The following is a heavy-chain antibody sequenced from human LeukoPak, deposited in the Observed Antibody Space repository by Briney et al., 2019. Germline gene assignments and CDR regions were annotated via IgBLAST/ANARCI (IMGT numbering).Heavy chain of an antibody. Sequence: GGSLRLSCAASGVAFSSNWMHWVRQTPGKGLVWVSRINSGGSGTSYADSVEGRFTISRDNAKNTLYLQMNSLRAEDTAVYYCATSLGPLTEYWGQGTLVTVSS. CDR1: GVAFSSNW. D-gene: IGHD7-27*01. CDR2: INSGGSGT. CDR3: ATSLGPLTEY. V-gene: IGHV3-74*01. J-gene: IGHJ4*02.